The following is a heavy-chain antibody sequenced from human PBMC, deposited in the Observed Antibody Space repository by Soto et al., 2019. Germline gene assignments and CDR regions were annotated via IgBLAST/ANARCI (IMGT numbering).Heavy chain of an antibody. CDR1: GFTFSSYA. V-gene: IGHV3-23*01. J-gene: IGHJ6*03. CDR2: ISGSGGST. CDR3: AKDLSYCSSTSCPYYYYYYYMDV. Sequence: GGSLRLSCAASGFTFSSYAMSWVRQAPGKGLEWVSAISGSGGSTYYADSVKGRFTISRDNSKNTLYLQMNSLRAEDTAVYYCAKDLSYCSSTSCPYYYYYYYMDVWGKGTTVTVSS. D-gene: IGHD2-2*01.